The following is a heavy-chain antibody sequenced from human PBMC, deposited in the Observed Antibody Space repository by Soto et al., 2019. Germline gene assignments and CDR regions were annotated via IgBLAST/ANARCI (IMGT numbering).Heavy chain of an antibody. CDR3: ARATAIYSSSSYWFDP. CDR1: GGTFSSYT. V-gene: IGHV1-69*02. J-gene: IGHJ5*02. CDR2: IIPILCIA. D-gene: IGHD6-6*01. Sequence: SVKVSCKASGGTFSSYTISWVRQAPGQGLEWMGRIIPILCIANYAQKFQGRVTITADKSMITAYMELSSLRSEDTAVYYCARATAIYSSSSYWFDPWGQGTLVTVSS.